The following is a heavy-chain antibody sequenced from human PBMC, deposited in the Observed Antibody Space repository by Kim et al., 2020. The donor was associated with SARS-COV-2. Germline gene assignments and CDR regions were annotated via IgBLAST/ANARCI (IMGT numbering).Heavy chain of an antibody. CDR3: ARDPRDNYDFWSGYANYYYYGMDV. J-gene: IGHJ6*02. CDR2: IWYDGSNK. CDR1: GFTFSSYG. Sequence: GGSLRLSCAASGFTFSSYGMHWVRQAPGKGLEWVAVIWYDGSNKYYADSVKGRFTISRDNSKNTLYLQMNSLRAEDTAVYYCARDPRDNYDFWSGYANYYYYGMDVWGQGTRVTVSS. V-gene: IGHV3-33*08. D-gene: IGHD3-3*01.